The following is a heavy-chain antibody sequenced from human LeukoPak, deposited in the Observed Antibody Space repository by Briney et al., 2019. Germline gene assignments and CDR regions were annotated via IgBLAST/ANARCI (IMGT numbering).Heavy chain of an antibody. D-gene: IGHD3-16*01. CDR2: ISHDGSNK. CDR3: AKVRWGSDNALDS. V-gene: IGHV3-30*18. J-gene: IGHJ4*02. Sequence: GGSLRLSCAASGFPFSDYGMYWVRQAPGKGLEWLAVISHDGSNKHYADSVKGRITISRDNSMNTLYLQMNSLTAEDTAVYYCAKVRWGSDNALDSWGQGTLVTVSS. CDR1: GFPFSDYG.